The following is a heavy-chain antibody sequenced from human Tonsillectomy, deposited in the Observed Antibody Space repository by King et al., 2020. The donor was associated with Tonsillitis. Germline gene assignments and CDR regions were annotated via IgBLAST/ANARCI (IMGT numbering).Heavy chain of an antibody. D-gene: IGHD3-10*01. Sequence: VQLQQWGAGLLKPSETLSLTCAVYGGSFRGYYWSWIRQPPGKGLEWIWEINPSGSTNYNPSLTTRVTKSVDTSKNQFSLKLSSVTAADTAVYYCAREIGFGELAMDYWGQGTLVTVSS. CDR3: AREIGFGELAMDY. CDR1: GGSFRGYY. CDR2: INPSGST. V-gene: IGHV4-34*01. J-gene: IGHJ4*02.